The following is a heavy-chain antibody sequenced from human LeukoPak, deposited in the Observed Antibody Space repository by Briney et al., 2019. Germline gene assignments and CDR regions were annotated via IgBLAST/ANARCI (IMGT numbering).Heavy chain of an antibody. CDR3: ATLVTITVSDAFDI. D-gene: IGHD3-10*01. Sequence: ASVTVSCKVSGYTLTELSMHWVRQAPGKGLEWMGGFDPEDGETIYAQKFQGRVTMTEDTSTDTAYMELSSLRSEDTAVYYCATLVTITVSDAFDIWGQGTTVTVSS. CDR2: FDPEDGET. J-gene: IGHJ3*02. V-gene: IGHV1-24*01. CDR1: GYTLTELS.